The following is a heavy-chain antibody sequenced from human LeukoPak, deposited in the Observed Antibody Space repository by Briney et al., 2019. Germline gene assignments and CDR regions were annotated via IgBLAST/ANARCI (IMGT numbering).Heavy chain of an antibody. Sequence: GGPLRLSCAASGFTFSSYSMNWIRQAPGKGLEWVPSISSSSSYIYYADSVKGRFTISRDNAKNSLYLQMNSLRAEDTAVYYCARGGESSTSKNWFDPWGQGTLVTVSS. J-gene: IGHJ5*02. D-gene: IGHD3-16*01. V-gene: IGHV3-21*01. CDR2: ISSSSSYI. CDR1: GFTFSSYS. CDR3: ARGGESSTSKNWFDP.